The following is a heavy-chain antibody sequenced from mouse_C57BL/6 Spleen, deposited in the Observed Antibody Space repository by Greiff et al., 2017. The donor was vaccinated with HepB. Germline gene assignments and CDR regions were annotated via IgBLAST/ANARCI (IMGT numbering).Heavy chain of an antibody. CDR1: GFSLTSYG. J-gene: IGHJ1*03. CDR2: IWSGGST. V-gene: IGHV2-2*01. Sequence: QVQLKQSGPGLVQPSQSLSITCTVSGFSLTSYGVHWVRQSPGKGLEWLGVIWSGGSTDYNAAFISRLSLSKDNSKSQVFFKMNSLQADDTAIYYCASLGRGYFDVWGTGTTVTVSS. D-gene: IGHD4-1*01. CDR3: ASLGRGYFDV.